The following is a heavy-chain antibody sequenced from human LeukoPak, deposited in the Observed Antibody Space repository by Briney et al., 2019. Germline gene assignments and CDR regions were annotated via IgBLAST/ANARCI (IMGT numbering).Heavy chain of an antibody. CDR3: AELGITMIGGV. CDR1: GFSFADAW. CDR2: ISSSGSTI. Sequence: GGSLRLSCAASGFSFADAWMNWVRQAPGKGLEWVSYISSSGSTIYYADSVKGRFTISRDNAKNSLYLQMNSLRAEDTAVYYCAELGITMIGGVWGKGTTVTISS. V-gene: IGHV3-11*04. D-gene: IGHD3-10*02. J-gene: IGHJ6*04.